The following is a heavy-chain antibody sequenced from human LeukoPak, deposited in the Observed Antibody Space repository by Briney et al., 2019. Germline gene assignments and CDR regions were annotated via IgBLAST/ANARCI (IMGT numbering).Heavy chain of an antibody. V-gene: IGHV3-30*04. CDR1: GFTFSSYA. Sequence: GGSLRLSCAASGFTFSSYAMSWVRQAPGKGLEWVAVISYDGSNKYYADSVKGRFTISRDNSKNTLYLQMNSLRAEDTAVYYCAREDFTYWGQGTLVTVSS. CDR2: ISYDGSNK. J-gene: IGHJ4*02. D-gene: IGHD3-3*01. CDR3: AREDFTY.